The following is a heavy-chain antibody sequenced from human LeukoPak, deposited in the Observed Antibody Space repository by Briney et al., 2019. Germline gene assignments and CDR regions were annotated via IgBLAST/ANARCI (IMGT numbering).Heavy chain of an antibody. CDR3: ARDRGWHYYYYMDV. D-gene: IGHD3-10*01. J-gene: IGHJ6*03. Sequence: GASVKVSCKASGYTFTSYGISWVRQAPGQGLEWMGWISAYNGNTNYAQKLQGRVTMTTDTSISTAYMELSRLRSDDTAVYYCARDRGWHYYYYMDVWGKGTTVTVSS. CDR2: ISAYNGNT. V-gene: IGHV1-18*01. CDR1: GYTFTSYG.